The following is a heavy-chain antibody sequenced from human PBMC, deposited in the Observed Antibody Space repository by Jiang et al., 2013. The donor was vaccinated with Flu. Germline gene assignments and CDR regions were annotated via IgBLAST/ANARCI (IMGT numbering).Heavy chain of an antibody. CDR2: ISPNSGGT. D-gene: IGHD6-13*01. V-gene: IGHV1-2*04. J-gene: IGHJ4*02. Sequence: SVKVSCKASGYSFTGYYMHWVRQAPGQGLEWMGWISPNSGGTNYAQKFQGWVTMTRDTSISTAYMELSRLRSDDTAVYYCARDSGVAAADYWGQGTLVTVSS. CDR3: ARDSGVAAADY. CDR1: GYSFTGYY.